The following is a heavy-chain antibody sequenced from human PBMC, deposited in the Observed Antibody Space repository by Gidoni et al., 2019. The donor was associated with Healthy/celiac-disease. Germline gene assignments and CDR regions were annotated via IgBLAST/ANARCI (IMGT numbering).Heavy chain of an antibody. CDR2: IKQDGREK. V-gene: IGHV3-7*01. CDR3: ARGAVAGPYYFDY. J-gene: IGHJ4*02. CDR1: GFTFSSYW. D-gene: IGHD6-19*01. Sequence: EVQLVESGGGLVQPGGSLSISCAASGFTFSSYWMSWVRKAPGKWLEWVANIKQDGREKYYVDSVKGRFTISRDNAKNSLYLQMNSLRAEDTAVYYCARGAVAGPYYFDYWGQGTLVTVSS.